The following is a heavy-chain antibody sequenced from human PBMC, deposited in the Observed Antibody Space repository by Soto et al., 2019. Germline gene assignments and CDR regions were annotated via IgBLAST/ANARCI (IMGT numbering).Heavy chain of an antibody. CDR1: GFALSRYA. V-gene: IGHV3-23*01. Sequence: PGGSLRLSCTTSGFALSRYAMSWVRQTPGKGPEWVSTISASGTKTFAADSVKGRFTISRDNSNNTVFLQMSSLRGDDTAFYYCAKDIGGATTWGQGTLVTVSS. CDR3: AKDIGGATT. D-gene: IGHD1-26*01. CDR2: ISASGTKT. J-gene: IGHJ5*02.